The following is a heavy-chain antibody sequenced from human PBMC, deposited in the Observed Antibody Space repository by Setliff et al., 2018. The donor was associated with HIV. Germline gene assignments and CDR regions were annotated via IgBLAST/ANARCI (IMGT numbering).Heavy chain of an antibody. V-gene: IGHV1-18*01. CDR3: ARDRSYYPNYFDF. J-gene: IGHJ4*02. D-gene: IGHD3-10*01. CDR2: ISTYSDET. CDR1: GYTFTTYG. Sequence: ASVKVSCKPSGYTFTTYGLSWVRQAPGQGLEWMGWISTYSDETSSSQNLQGRLTMTTNTSTGTAYMELRSLRSDDTAVYYCARDRSYYPNYFDFWGQGTLVTVSS.